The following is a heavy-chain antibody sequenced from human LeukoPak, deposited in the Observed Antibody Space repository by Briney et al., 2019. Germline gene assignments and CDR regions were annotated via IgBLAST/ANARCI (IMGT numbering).Heavy chain of an antibody. Sequence: GGSLRLSCAASGFTFSSYWMSWVRQAPGKGLEWVANIKQDGSEKYYVDFVKGRFTISRDNAKTSLYLQMDSLRAEDTAVYYCARVAQYCSGGSCYGDYYYMDVWGKGTTVTVSS. V-gene: IGHV3-7*01. D-gene: IGHD2-15*01. J-gene: IGHJ6*03. CDR3: ARVAQYCSGGSCYGDYYYMDV. CDR1: GFTFSSYW. CDR2: IKQDGSEK.